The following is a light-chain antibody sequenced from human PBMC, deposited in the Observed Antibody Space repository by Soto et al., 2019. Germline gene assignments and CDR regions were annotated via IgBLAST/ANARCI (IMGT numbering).Light chain of an antibody. CDR2: NNN. CDR3: AAWDDSLSVLYV. Sequence: QSVLTQPPSASGTPGQRVTISCSGSSSNIGSNTVNWYQQLPGTAPKLLIYNNNQWPSGVPDRFSGSKSGTSASLAISGLRSEDEADYYCAAWDDSLSVLYVFGTGTKLTVL. J-gene: IGLJ1*01. CDR1: SSNIGSNT. V-gene: IGLV1-44*01.